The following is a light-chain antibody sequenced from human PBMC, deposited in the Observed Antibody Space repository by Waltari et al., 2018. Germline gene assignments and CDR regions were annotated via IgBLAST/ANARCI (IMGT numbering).Light chain of an antibody. J-gene: IGLJ2*01. CDR3: SSYTSSTSVI. CDR1: SNDGGGFNY. V-gene: IGLV2-14*03. Sequence: QSALTQPASVSGSPGQSITISCTGTSNDGGGFNYFSWYQQHPGKAPKVLMYDVNNRPSGVSNRFSGSKSGNTASLTISGLQAEDEADYFCSSYTSSTSVIFGGGTKVTVL. CDR2: DVN.